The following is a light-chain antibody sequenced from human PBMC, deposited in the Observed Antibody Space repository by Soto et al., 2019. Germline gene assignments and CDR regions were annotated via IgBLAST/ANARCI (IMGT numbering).Light chain of an antibody. CDR1: QDISNY. J-gene: IGKJ2*01. Sequence: DLQMTQSPSSLSASVGDRVTITCQASQDISNYLNWYQQKPGKAPKLLIYDASNLETGVPSRFSGSGSGTDFTFTINSLQPEGIATYYCQQYDNLPPYTFGQGTKLEIK. V-gene: IGKV1-33*01. CDR3: QQYDNLPPYT. CDR2: DAS.